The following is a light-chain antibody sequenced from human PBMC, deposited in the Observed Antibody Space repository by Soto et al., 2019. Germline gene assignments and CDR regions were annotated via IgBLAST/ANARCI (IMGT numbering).Light chain of an antibody. CDR2: GAS. J-gene: IGKJ1*01. Sequence: EILLKRCPGTLSLSRGETATFSCRASQSVSSNLAWYQQKPGQAPRLLIYGASTRATDMSGTFSGRGSGTEFTLTISSLQPDDFATYYCQQYNSYPWTFGQGTKVDTK. CDR1: QSVSSN. V-gene: IGKV3-15*01. CDR3: QQYNSYPWT.